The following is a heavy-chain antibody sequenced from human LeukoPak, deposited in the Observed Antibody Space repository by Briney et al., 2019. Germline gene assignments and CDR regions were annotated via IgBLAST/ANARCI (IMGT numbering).Heavy chain of an antibody. J-gene: IGHJ5*02. D-gene: IGHD4-17*01. CDR3: ARRMGGDYGNWFDP. CDR1: GGSISSYY. V-gene: IGHV4-59*08. CDR2: FYYSGST. Sequence: SETLSLTCTVSGGSISSYYWSWIRQPPGKGLEWIGYFYYSGSTNYNPSLKSRVTISVDTSKNQFSLKLSSVTAADTAVYYCARRMGGDYGNWFDPWGQGTLVTVSS.